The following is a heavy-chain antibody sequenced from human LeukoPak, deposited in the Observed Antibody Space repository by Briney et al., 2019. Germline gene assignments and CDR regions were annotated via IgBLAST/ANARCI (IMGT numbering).Heavy chain of an antibody. Sequence: PGGSLRLSCAASAFTFSNYAMNWVRQAPGKGLEWVSAISGSGGSTYYANSVKGRFTISRDNSKNTLSLQMNSLRVEDTAVYYCARGLGLSQWLLLEYFDYWGQGNLVTVSS. CDR3: ARGLGLSQWLLLEYFDY. CDR1: AFTFSNYA. J-gene: IGHJ4*02. V-gene: IGHV3-23*01. D-gene: IGHD6-19*01. CDR2: ISGSGGST.